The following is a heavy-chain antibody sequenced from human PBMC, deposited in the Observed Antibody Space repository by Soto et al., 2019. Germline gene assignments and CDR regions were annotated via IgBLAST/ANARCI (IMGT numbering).Heavy chain of an antibody. CDR1: GYTFTGYY. CDR2: INPSGGST. J-gene: IGHJ3*02. D-gene: IGHD3-16*01. Sequence: GASVKVSCKASGYTFTGYYMHWVRQAPGQGLEWMGIINPSGGSTSYAQKFQGRVTMTRDTSTSTVYMELCSLRSEDTAVYYCARDLGEMADMWGQGTMVTVSS. V-gene: IGHV1-46*01. CDR3: ARDLGEMADM.